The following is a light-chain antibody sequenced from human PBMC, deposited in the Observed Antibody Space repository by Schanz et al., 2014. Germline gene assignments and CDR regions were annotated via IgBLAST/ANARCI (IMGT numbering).Light chain of an antibody. V-gene: IGLV2-8*01. CDR1: SSDVGTYNY. CDR2: DVS. Sequence: QSVLTQPASVSGSPGQSITISCTGTSSDVGTYNYVSWYQHHPGKAPKLMIYDVSERPSGVPDRFSGSKSGNTASLTISGLQAEDESDYYCCSYAGNNNLRVLFGGGTKLTVL. J-gene: IGLJ2*01. CDR3: CSYAGNNNLRVL.